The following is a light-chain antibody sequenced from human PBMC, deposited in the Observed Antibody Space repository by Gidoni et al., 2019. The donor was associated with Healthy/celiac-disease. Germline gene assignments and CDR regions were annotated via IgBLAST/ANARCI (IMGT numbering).Light chain of an antibody. CDR3: QCYDSSLSVVV. V-gene: IGLV1-40*01. Sequence: QSVLTQPPSVYGGHGQRVTISCTGSSSNIGAGYDVHWYQQLPGPAPKLLIYVNRNRPSGVPDRFSGSKSGTPASLPITGLQAEDEADYYCQCYDSSLSVVVFGGWTKLTVL. J-gene: IGLJ2*01. CDR1: SSNIGAGYD. CDR2: VNR.